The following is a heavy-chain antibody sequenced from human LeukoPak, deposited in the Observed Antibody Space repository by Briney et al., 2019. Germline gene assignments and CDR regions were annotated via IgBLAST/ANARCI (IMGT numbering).Heavy chain of an antibody. J-gene: IGHJ4*02. CDR1: GGSISNSY. CDR3: ARRASRENYFDY. Sequence: PSETLSLTCTVSGGSISNSYWNWIRQPQGKGLEWIGYISYSGTTNSNPSLKSRVTLSVDTSKNELSLKLSSVTAADTAVYYCARRASRENYFDYWGQGTLVTVSS. V-gene: IGHV4-59*08. CDR2: ISYSGTT. D-gene: IGHD5-24*01.